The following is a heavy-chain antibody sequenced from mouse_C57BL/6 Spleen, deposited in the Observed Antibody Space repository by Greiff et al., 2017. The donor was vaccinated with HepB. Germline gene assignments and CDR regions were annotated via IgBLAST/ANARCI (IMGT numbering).Heavy chain of an antibody. V-gene: IGHV1-62-2*01. Sequence: VKLMESGAELVKPGASVKLSCKASGYTFTEYTIHWVKQRSGQGLEWIGWFYPGSGSIKYNEKFKDKATLTADKSSSTVYMELSRVTSEDAAVYFCARHEALTYYYFDYWGQGTTLTVSS. J-gene: IGHJ2*01. D-gene: IGHD4-1*01. CDR1: GYTFTEYT. CDR3: ARHEALTYYYFDY. CDR2: FYPGSGSI.